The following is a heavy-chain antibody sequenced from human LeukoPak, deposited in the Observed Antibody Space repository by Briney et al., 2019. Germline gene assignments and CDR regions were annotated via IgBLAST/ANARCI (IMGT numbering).Heavy chain of an antibody. CDR2: IIPAFDTA. J-gene: IGHJ4*02. Sequence: ASVKVSCRASGDTFSNYDVTWVRQAPGQGLEWMGRIIPAFDTAKYAQNFQGRVTMTTDESSSTAYMELYSLRSEDTAMYYCALSAEKQLVYFDFWGQGTLVTVSS. V-gene: IGHV1-69*05. CDR3: ALSAEKQLVYFDF. CDR1: GDTFSNYD. D-gene: IGHD6-13*01.